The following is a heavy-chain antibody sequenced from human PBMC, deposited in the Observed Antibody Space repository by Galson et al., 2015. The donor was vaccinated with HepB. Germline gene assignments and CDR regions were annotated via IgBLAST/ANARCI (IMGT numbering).Heavy chain of an antibody. D-gene: IGHD4-23*01. J-gene: IGHJ6*02. V-gene: IGHV3-30*04. CDR3: ARGQGHADPTVVTCAERTIRLSNYYRMVV. Sequence: SLRLSCAASRFTFSTYAMHWVRQAPGKGLEWVAVISYDGSNEYYADSVRGRFTISRDNSKNTLYLQMNSLRADDTAVNYCARGQGHADPTVVTCAERTIRLSNYYRMVVCGPTTTVPASS. CDR1: RFTFSTYA. CDR2: ISYDGSNE.